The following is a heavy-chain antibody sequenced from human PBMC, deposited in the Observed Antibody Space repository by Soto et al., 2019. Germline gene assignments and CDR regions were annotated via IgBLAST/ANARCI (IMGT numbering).Heavy chain of an antibody. CDR3: ARDAYSSSYFDY. J-gene: IGHJ4*02. CDR2: IIPIFGTA. Sequence: ASVKVSCKASGGTFSSYAISWVRQAPGQGLEWMGGIIPIFGTANYAQKFQGRVTITADESTSTAYMELSSLRSEDTAVYYCARDAYSSSYFDYWGQGTLVTVSS. CDR1: GGTFSSYA. D-gene: IGHD6-13*01. V-gene: IGHV1-69*13.